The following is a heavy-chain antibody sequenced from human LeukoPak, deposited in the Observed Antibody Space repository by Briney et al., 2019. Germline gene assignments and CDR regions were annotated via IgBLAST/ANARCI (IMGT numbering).Heavy chain of an antibody. J-gene: IGHJ4*02. D-gene: IGHD3-10*01. CDR3: ARGTGSPLFDY. CDR1: GFTFSSYS. CDR2: ISSSSSTI. V-gene: IGHV3-48*02. Sequence: GGSLRLSCAASGFTFSSYSMNWVRQAPGKGLEWVSYISSSSSTIYYADSVKGRFTISRDNAKNSLYLQMNSLRDGDTAVYYCARGTGSPLFDYWGQGTLVTVSS.